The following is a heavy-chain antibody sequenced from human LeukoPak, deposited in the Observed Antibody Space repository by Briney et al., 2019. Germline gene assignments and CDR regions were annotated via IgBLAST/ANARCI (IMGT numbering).Heavy chain of an antibody. CDR2: ISYDGSNK. V-gene: IGHV3-30*18. Sequence: GGYLRLSCAASGFTFSSYGMHWVRQAAGKGLEWVAVISYDGSNKYYADSVKGRFTISRGNSKNTLYLQMNSLRGEDTAVYYCAKEIYRESSAYADYWGQGTLVTVSS. CDR3: AKEIYRESSAYADY. J-gene: IGHJ4*02. D-gene: IGHD3-22*01. CDR1: GFTFSSYG.